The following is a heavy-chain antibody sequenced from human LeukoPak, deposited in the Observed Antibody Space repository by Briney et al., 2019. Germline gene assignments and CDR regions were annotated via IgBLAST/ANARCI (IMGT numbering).Heavy chain of an antibody. CDR3: AATRYDYGDYVPLVY. J-gene: IGHJ4*02. D-gene: IGHD4-17*01. CDR1: GGSFSGYF. V-gene: IGHV4-34*01. Sequence: PSETLSLTCAVYGGSFSGYFWSWIRQPPGKGLEWIGEINHSGSTNYNPSIKSRVTISVDTSKNQFSLKLSSVTSADTTVYYCAATRYDYGDYVPLVYWGQGTLVTVSS. CDR2: INHSGST.